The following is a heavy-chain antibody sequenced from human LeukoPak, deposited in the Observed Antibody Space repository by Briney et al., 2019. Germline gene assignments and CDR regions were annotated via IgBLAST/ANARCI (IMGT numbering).Heavy chain of an antibody. J-gene: IGHJ6*02. CDR1: GGSISSYY. V-gene: IGHV4-59*01. CDR2: IYYSGST. D-gene: IGHD3-22*01. CDR3: ARHYYDSSGYYYYYYYGMDV. Sequence: SETLSLTCTVSGGSISSYYWSWIRQPPGKGLEWIGYIYYSGSTNYNPSLKSRVTISVDTSKNQFSLKLSSVTAADTAVYYCARHYYDSSGYYYYYYYGMDVWGQGTTVTVSS.